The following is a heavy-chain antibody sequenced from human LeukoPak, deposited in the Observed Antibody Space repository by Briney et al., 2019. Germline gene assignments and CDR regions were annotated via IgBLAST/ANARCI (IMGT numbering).Heavy chain of an antibody. Sequence: GGSLRLSCAASGFTFSSYEMNWVRQAPGKGLEWVSYISSSGSTIYSAYSVKGRFTISRDNAKNSLYLQMNSLRAEDTAVYYCARADLWFGAFDIWGQGTMVTVSS. J-gene: IGHJ3*02. V-gene: IGHV3-48*03. CDR3: ARADLWFGAFDI. CDR2: ISSSGSTI. CDR1: GFTFSSYE. D-gene: IGHD3-10*01.